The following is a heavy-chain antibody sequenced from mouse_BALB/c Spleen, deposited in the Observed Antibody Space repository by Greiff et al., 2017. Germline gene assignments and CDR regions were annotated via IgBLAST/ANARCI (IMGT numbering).Heavy chain of an antibody. CDR2: IWGDGST. V-gene: IGHV2-6-7*01. CDR1: GFSFTGYG. J-gene: IGHJ4*01. D-gene: IGHD1-2*01. CDR3: SRSTATFAMDY. Sequence: QVQLQQSGPGLVAPSQCLSITCTASGFSFTGYGVNWVRQPPGKGLEWLGMIWGDGSTDYNSALKSRLSISKDNSKSQVFLKMNSLQTDDTARYYCSRSTATFAMDYWGQGTSVTVSA.